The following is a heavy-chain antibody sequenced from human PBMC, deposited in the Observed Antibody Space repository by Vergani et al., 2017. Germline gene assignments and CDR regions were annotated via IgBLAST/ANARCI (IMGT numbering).Heavy chain of an antibody. J-gene: IGHJ3*01. CDR3: VRDVRVSRT. CDR1: GFSFSGYW. V-gene: IGHV3-74*01. Sequence: EVQLVESGGGLVKPGGSLRLSCEGSGFSFSGYWMHWVRQSPEKGLVWVSRIKSDGSITNYADSVKGRFTISRDNAKNSLYLDMSSLRAEDTAVYYCVRDVRVSRTWGQGTLVAVSS. CDR2: IKSDGSIT.